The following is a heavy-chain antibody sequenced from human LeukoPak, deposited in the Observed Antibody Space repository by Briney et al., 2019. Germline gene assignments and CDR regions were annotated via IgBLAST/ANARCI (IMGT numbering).Heavy chain of an antibody. CDR1: GYTFTGYY. CDR3: ARVGARITMVRGGINKYYFDY. CDR2: INHNSGGP. Sequence: AASVKVSCKPSGYTFTGYYMHWVRQAPGQGREWVGWINHNSGGPNYAQKFQGRVTMTRDTSISTAYMELSRLRSDDTAVYYCARVGARITMVRGGINKYYFDYWGQGTLVTVSS. V-gene: IGHV1-2*02. J-gene: IGHJ4*02. D-gene: IGHD3-10*01.